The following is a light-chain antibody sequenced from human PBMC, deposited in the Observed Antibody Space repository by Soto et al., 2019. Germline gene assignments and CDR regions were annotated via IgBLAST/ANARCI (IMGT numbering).Light chain of an antibody. CDR1: SGSIASNY. CDR2: EDN. V-gene: IGLV6-57*04. CDR3: QSYDSSNPVV. J-gene: IGLJ2*01. Sequence: NFMLTQPHSVSGSPGKTVTISCTRSSGSIASNYVQWYQQRPGSAPTTVIYEDNQRPSGVPDRFSGSIDSSSNSASLTISGLKTEDEADYYCQSYDSSNPVVFGGGTKVTVL.